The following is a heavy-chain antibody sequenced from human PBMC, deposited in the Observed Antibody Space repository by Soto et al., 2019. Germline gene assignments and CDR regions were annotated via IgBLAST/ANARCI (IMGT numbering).Heavy chain of an antibody. CDR2: IYYSGST. Sequence: SETLSLTCTVSGGSISSYYWSWIRQPPGKGLEWMGYIYYSGSTNYNPSLNSRFTISVYMSKNLFSLNLSSLTAADTVVYYCVRGYCSGGSCYRPGFGYWGQGTLVTVSS. V-gene: IGHV4-59*08. J-gene: IGHJ4*02. CDR3: VRGYCSGGSCYRPGFGY. CDR1: GGSISSYY. D-gene: IGHD2-15*01.